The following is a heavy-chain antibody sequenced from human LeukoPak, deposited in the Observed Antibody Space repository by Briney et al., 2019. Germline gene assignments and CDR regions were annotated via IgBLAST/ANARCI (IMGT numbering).Heavy chain of an antibody. CDR2: IYYSGST. V-gene: IGHV4-59*01. CDR1: GGSISSYY. D-gene: IGHD3-22*01. CDR3: ARDFFHDSSGYYPYYYYYGMDV. J-gene: IGHJ6*02. Sequence: SETLSLTCTVSGGSISSYYWSWIRQPPGKGLEWIGYIYYSGSTNYNPSLKSRVTISVDTSKNQFSLKLSSVTAADTAVYYCARDFFHDSSGYYPYYYYYGMDVWGQGTTVIVSS.